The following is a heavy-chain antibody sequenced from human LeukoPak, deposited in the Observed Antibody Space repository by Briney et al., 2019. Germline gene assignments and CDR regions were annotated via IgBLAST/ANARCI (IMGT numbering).Heavy chain of an antibody. CDR3: AREWVTILGGIYYYYGMDV. D-gene: IGHD3-3*01. V-gene: IGHV3-53*01. J-gene: IGHJ6*02. CDR1: GFTVSSNY. CDR2: IYSGGST. Sequence: GGSLRLSCAASGFTVSSNYMTWVRQAPGKGLEWVSVIYSGGSTYYADSVKGRFTISRDNAKNTLYLQMNSLRVEDTAVYYCAREWVTILGGIYYYYGMDVWGQGTTVTVSS.